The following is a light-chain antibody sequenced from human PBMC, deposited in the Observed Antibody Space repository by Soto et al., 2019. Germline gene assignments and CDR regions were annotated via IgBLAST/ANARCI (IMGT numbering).Light chain of an antibody. CDR3: QQCDTSPWT. J-gene: IGKJ1*01. CDR2: GAS. Sequence: EIALTQSPDTLSLSPGERATLSCRASQSVSSYLAWYQQKPGQAPRLLIYGASSRATGIPDRFSGSGSGTDFTLAISRPEPGDSAVYFCQQCDTSPWTFGQGTKVEIK. CDR1: QSVSSY. V-gene: IGKV3-20*01.